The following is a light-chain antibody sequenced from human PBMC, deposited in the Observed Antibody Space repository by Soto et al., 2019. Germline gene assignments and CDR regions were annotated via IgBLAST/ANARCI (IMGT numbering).Light chain of an antibody. CDR3: SSYASSSTVI. Sequence: QSALTQPASVSGSPGQSSTLSCTGTSSDVGAYNYVSWYQQHPVKPPKLMIYDVSSLPSGISNRFSGSKSGNTSSLTISGVQAAHEADYYCSSYASSSTVIFGGGTKLTVL. CDR1: SSDVGAYNY. CDR2: DVS. V-gene: IGLV2-14*01. J-gene: IGLJ2*01.